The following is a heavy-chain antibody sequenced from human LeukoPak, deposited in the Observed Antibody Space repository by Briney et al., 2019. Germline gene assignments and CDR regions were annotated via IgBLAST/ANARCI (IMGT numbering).Heavy chain of an antibody. CDR2: IGYTGTYI. V-gene: IGHV3-21*04. J-gene: IGHJ4*02. CDR3: VRDRGTYRPIDY. Sequence: GGSLRLSCAASAFSLNAYNMNWVRQAPGKGLEWVSSIGYTGTYIYYADSVKGRFTISRDNAQNSLYLQMNSLRAEDTAIYYCVRDRGTYRPIDYWGQGTLVTVSS. CDR1: AFSLNAYN. D-gene: IGHD1-26*01.